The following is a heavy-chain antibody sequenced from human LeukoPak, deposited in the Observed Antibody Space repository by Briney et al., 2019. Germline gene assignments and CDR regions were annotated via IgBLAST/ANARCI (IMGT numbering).Heavy chain of an antibody. Sequence: SVKVSCKASGGTFSSYAISWVRQAPGQGLEWMGRIIPILGIANYAQKFQGRVTITADKSTSTAYMELSSLRSEDTAVYYCARVSVDTVMVTGRRGAYYFDYWGQGTLVTVSS. CDR2: IIPILGIA. V-gene: IGHV1-69*04. CDR3: ARVSVDTVMVTGRRGAYYFDY. D-gene: IGHD5-18*01. CDR1: GGTFSSYA. J-gene: IGHJ4*02.